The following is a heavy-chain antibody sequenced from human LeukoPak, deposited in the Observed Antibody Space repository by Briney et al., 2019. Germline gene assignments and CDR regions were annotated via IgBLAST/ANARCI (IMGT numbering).Heavy chain of an antibody. Sequence: QPGGSLRLSCVASGFTFSLYAMSWVRQAPGKGLEWVSVISGSGGSTFYADSVKGRFTISRDNSKNTLYLQMNSLRAEDTAVYYCAKDGGSRYFDWSYSWGQGTLVTVSS. CDR3: AKDGGSRYFDWSYS. CDR1: GFTFSLYA. D-gene: IGHD3-9*01. CDR2: ISGSGGST. V-gene: IGHV3-23*01. J-gene: IGHJ5*02.